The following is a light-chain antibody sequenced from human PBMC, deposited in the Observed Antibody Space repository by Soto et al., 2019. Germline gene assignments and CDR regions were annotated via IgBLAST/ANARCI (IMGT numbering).Light chain of an antibody. CDR1: QSISSH. V-gene: IGKV1-39*01. CDR2: ASS. J-gene: IGKJ4*01. CDR3: QQSYGNIQDLT. Sequence: DIQMTQSPSSLSASVGDRVTITCRASQSISSHLNWYQQKPGKAPKLLIYASSNLQSGVPSRFSGSGSGTDFTLNISSLQPEDFATYYCQQSYGNIQDLTFGGGTKVEI.